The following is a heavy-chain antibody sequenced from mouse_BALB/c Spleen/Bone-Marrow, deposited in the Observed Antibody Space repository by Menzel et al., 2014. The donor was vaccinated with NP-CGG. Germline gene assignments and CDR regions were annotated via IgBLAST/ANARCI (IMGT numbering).Heavy chain of an antibody. CDR3: ARHETTVVATDAMDY. J-gene: IGHJ4*01. CDR2: ISSGGSYT. D-gene: IGHD1-1*01. CDR1: GFTFSSYA. V-gene: IGHV5-9-3*01. Sequence: DVHLVESGGGLVKPGGSLKLSCAASGFTFSSYAMSWVRQTPEKRLEWVATISSGGSYTYYPDSVKGRFTISRDNAKNTLYLQMSSLRSEDTAMYYCARHETTVVATDAMDYWGQGTSVTVSS.